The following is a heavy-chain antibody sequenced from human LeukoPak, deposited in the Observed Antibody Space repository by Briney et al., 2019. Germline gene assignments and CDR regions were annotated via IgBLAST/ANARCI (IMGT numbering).Heavy chain of an antibody. CDR3: VGDCRSADY. V-gene: IGHV3-74*01. CDR2: ICPEGAGI. Sequence: GGSLRLSCAASGFIFSLYCMHSVRQAPGEGPMWVSHICPEGAGISYADSVKARFTTSRDNAQNTVDLQMSGLREEDTAVYYFVGDCRSADYWGQGTLVTVSS. CDR1: GFIFSLYC. J-gene: IGHJ4*02.